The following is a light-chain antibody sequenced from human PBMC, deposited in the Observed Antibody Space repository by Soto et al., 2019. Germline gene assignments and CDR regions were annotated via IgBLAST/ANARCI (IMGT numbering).Light chain of an antibody. V-gene: IGKV3-20*01. CDR1: QSVSSY. J-gene: IGKJ1*01. CDR3: QQYGSSGT. Sequence: IVVAQSPATLSLSPGERATLSCRASQSVSSYLAWYQQKPSQAPRLLIYDASNRATGIPDRFSGSGSGTDFTLTISRLEPEDFAVYYCQQYGSSGTFGQGTKGDIK. CDR2: DAS.